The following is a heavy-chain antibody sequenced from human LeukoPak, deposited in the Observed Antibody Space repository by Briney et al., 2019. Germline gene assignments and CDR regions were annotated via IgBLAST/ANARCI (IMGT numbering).Heavy chain of an antibody. D-gene: IGHD3-10*01. CDR3: ANEAYGSGSYYTDY. J-gene: IGHJ4*02. CDR2: IYSGGST. Sequence: GGSLRLSCAASGFTVSSNYMSWVRQSPGKGLECVSVIYSGGSTYYAESVKGRFTISRDNSKNTLYLQMNSLRAEDTAVYYCANEAYGSGSYYTDYWGQGTLVTVSS. CDR1: GFTVSSNY. V-gene: IGHV3-66*01.